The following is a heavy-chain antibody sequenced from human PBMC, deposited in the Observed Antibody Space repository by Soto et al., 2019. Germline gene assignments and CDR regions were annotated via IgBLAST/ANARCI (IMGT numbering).Heavy chain of an antibody. Sequence: GASVKVSCKASGGTFSSYAISWVRQAPGQGLEWMGGIIPIFGTANYAQKFKGRVTITADDSTSTAYMELSNLRSEDTAVYYCARFASNRLQSPMDYWGQGTLVTVSS. V-gene: IGHV1-69*13. CDR1: GGTFSSYA. CDR2: IIPIFGTA. CDR3: ARFASNRLQSPMDY. J-gene: IGHJ4*02.